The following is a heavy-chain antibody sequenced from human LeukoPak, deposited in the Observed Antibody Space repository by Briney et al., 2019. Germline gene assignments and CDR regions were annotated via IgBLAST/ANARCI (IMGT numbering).Heavy chain of an antibody. V-gene: IGHV4-59*08. J-gene: IGHJ4*02. CDR3: ARQKPVAATTHFDN. CDR2: IYYRGST. Sequence: SETLSLTCTVSGGSINNYYWSWIRQPPGEALEWIGYIYYRGSTNYNPSLKSRVTISVDTSKNQFSLKLSSVTAADTAVYYCARQKPVAATTHFDNWGQGILVTVSS. D-gene: IGHD6-19*01. CDR1: GGSINNYY.